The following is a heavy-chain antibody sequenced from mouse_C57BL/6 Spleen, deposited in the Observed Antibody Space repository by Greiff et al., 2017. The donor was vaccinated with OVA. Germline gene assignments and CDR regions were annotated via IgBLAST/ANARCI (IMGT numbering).Heavy chain of an antibody. CDR2: IHPNSGST. J-gene: IGHJ3*01. CDR1: GYTFTSYW. Sequence: QVQLKQPGAELVKPGASVKLSCKASGYTFTSYWMHWVKQRPGQGLEWIGMIHPNSGSTNYNEKFKSKATLTVDKSSSTAYMQLSSLTSEDSAVYYCARTGYYGSRAPFAYWGQGTLVTVSA. D-gene: IGHD1-1*01. V-gene: IGHV1-64*01. CDR3: ARTGYYGSRAPFAY.